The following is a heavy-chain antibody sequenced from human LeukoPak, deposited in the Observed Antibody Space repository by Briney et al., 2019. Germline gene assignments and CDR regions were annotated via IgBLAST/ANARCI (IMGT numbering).Heavy chain of an antibody. CDR2: IYYSGST. Sequence: SETLSLTCTVSGGSISSYYWSWIRKPPGTGQERIGYIYYSGSTNYNPSLNSRVTISIATSKNQFYLTLSSVTAADTDVYYCARGHSSVVTAIPYDFDYWDQGTLVTVSS. V-gene: IGHV4-59*12. J-gene: IGHJ4*02. CDR1: GGSISSYY. CDR3: ARGHSSVVTAIPYDFDY. D-gene: IGHD2-21*02.